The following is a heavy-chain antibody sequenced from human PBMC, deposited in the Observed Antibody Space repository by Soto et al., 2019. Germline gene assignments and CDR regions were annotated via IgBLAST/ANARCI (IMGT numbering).Heavy chain of an antibody. J-gene: IGHJ4*02. Sequence: ASETLSLTCTVSGGSISSSSYYWGWIRQPPGKGLEWIGSIYYSGSTYYNPSLKSRVTISVDTSKNQFSLKLSSVTAADTAVYYCATLGGVVISFDYWGQGTLVTVSS. V-gene: IGHV4-39*01. CDR2: IYYSGST. CDR3: ATLGGVVISFDY. D-gene: IGHD3-3*01. CDR1: GGSISSSSYY.